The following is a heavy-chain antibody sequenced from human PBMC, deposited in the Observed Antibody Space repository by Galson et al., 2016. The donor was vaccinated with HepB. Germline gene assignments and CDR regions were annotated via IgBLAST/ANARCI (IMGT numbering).Heavy chain of an antibody. CDR1: GGSINGYY. CDR2: ISNSGTT. CDR3: ARGPLLYDDSGYHLVPLDD. J-gene: IGHJ4*02. D-gene: IGHD3-22*01. Sequence: SETLSLTCNVSGGSINGYYWSWIRQPPGKGLDWIGYISNSGTTNYNPSLKSRVTISRDTSQNHFSLKMDSVTAADTAVYYCARGPLLYDDSGYHLVPLDDWGKGTLVTVSS. V-gene: IGHV4-59*01.